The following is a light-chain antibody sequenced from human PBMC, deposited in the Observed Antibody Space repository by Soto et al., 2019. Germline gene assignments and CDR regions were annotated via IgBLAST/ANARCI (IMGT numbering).Light chain of an antibody. CDR2: GAS. CDR3: QQDGSSPPWT. Sequence: EIVLTQSPGTLSLSPGERATLSCRASQSVSSSYLAGYQQKPGQAPRLLIYGASRRATGIPDRLSGSGSGTAFTLTISRLEPEDFAVNYCQQDGSSPPWTFGQGTKVEIK. V-gene: IGKV3-20*01. CDR1: QSVSSSY. J-gene: IGKJ1*01.